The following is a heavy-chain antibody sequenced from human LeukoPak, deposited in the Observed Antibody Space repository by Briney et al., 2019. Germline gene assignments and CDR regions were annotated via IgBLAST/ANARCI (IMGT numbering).Heavy chain of an antibody. Sequence: GSLSLSCAASGFTFSSYSMNWVRQAPGKGLEWVSSISSSSSYIYYADSVKGRFTISRDNGKNSLYLQMNSLRAEDTAVYYCARDGNRDGDMDVWGKGTTVTVSS. V-gene: IGHV3-21*01. CDR1: GFTFSSYS. CDR3: ARDGNRDGDMDV. J-gene: IGHJ6*03. D-gene: IGHD1-1*01. CDR2: ISSSSSYI.